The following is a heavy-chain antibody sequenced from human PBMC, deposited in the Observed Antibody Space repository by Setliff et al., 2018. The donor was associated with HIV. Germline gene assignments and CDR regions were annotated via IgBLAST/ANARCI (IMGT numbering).Heavy chain of an antibody. CDR2: TRRKAYGGTT. D-gene: IGHD6-13*01. V-gene: IGHV3-49*04. CDR3: TRAIAAAPLGWYYGMDV. J-gene: IGHJ6*02. Sequence: GGSLRLSCAASGFTFSSYEMNWVRQAPGKGLEWVGFTRRKAYGGTTEYAASVKGGFTISRDDSKSIAYLQMNSLKIEDTAVYYCTRAIAAAPLGWYYGMDVWGQGTTVTVSS. CDR1: GFTFSSYE.